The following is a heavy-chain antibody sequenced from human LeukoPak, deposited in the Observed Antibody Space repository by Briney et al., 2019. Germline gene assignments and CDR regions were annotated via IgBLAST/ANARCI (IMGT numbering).Heavy chain of an antibody. CDR3: ARGIAARRTLYYFDY. CDR1: GGTFSSYA. D-gene: IGHD6-6*01. V-gene: IGHV1-69*05. Sequence: ASVKVSCKASGGTFSSYAISWVRQAPGQGLEWMGGIIPIFATANYAQKFQGRVTITTDESTSTAYMELSSLRSEDTAVYYCARGIAARRTLYYFDYWGQGTLVTVSS. J-gene: IGHJ4*02. CDR2: IIPIFATA.